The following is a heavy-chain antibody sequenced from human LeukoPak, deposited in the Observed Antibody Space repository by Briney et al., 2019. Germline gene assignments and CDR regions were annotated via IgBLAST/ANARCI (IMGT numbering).Heavy chain of an antibody. CDR3: AREGPSGGIAAAGTGNWFDP. D-gene: IGHD6-13*01. J-gene: IGHJ5*02. V-gene: IGHV4-31*03. CDR1: GGHISSGGYY. Sequence: SETLSLTCTVSGGHISSGGYYWSSIRQHPGKGQEWIGYIYYSGSTYYNPSLKSGVTISVDTAKNQFSLKRSSVTAADTAGYYCAREGPSGGIAAAGTGNWFDPWGQGTLVTVSS. CDR2: IYYSGST.